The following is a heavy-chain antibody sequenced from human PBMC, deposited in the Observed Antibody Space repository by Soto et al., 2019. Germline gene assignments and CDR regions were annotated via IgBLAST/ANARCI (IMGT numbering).Heavy chain of an antibody. CDR2: VNNGGGGT. J-gene: IGHJ4*02. CDR3: AKERLGRGIDY. D-gene: IGHD3-10*01. CDR1: GFTFSNYA. Sequence: GGSLRLSCAASGFTFSNYAMTWVRQAPGKGPEWISTVNNGGGGTYYADSVKGRFTISRDNSKNTLYLQVSSLRAEDTAVYYCAKERLGRGIDYWGQGTLVTVSS. V-gene: IGHV3-23*01.